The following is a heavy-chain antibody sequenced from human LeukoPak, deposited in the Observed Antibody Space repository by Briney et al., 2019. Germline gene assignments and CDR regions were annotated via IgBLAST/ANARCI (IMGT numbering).Heavy chain of an antibody. V-gene: IGHV1-18*01. CDR1: GYIFAHNG. Sequence: GASVKVSCKTSGYIFAHNGISWVRQAPGQGPEWMGWISAYNGDTNYAQNFQGRVTMTRDTSTSTVYMELSSLRSEDTAVYYCARVSLSNIDYWGQGTLVTVSS. D-gene: IGHD2/OR15-2a*01. CDR3: ARVSLSNIDY. J-gene: IGHJ4*02. CDR2: ISAYNGDT.